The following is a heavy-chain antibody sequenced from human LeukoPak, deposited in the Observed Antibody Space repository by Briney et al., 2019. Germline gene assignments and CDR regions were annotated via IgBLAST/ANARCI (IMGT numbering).Heavy chain of an antibody. V-gene: IGHV3-7*01. J-gene: IGHJ4*02. D-gene: IGHD3-3*01. CDR3: ASIFFWSGYYQMFDY. CDR2: IKQDVSEK. Sequence: ETLSLTCTVSGGSIGSYYWSWVRQAPGKGLEWVANIKQDVSEKYYVDSVKGRFTISRDNAKNSLYLQMNSLRAEDTAVYYCASIFFWSGYYQMFDYWGQGTLVTVSS. CDR1: GGSIGSYY.